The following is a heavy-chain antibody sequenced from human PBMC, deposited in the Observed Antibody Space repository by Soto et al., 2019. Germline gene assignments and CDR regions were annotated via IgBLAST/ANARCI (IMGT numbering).Heavy chain of an antibody. V-gene: IGHV3-74*01. CDR3: TRHGPGDYFLFDP. J-gene: IGHJ5*02. CDR2: ASPDGTST. D-gene: IGHD4-17*01. Sequence: LRLSCAASGFTFSSFWMHWVRQAPGKGLEWVSRASPDGTSTSYADSVKGRFTITRDNAKNALYMQMNSLRAEDTAVYYCTRHGPGDYFLFDPWGQGTLVTVSS. CDR1: GFTFSSFW.